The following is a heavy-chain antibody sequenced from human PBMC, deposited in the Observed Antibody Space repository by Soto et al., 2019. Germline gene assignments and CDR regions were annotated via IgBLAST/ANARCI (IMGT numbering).Heavy chain of an antibody. CDR2: ISGSGGST. Sequence: EVQLLESGGGLVQPGGSLRLSCAASGFTFSSYAMSWVRQAPGKGLEWVSAISGSGGSTYYADSVKGRFTISRDNSKNTLYLQMNSLRAEDTAVYYCASTLYSNYAWGKNWFDPWGQGTLVTVSS. CDR3: ASTLYSNYAWGKNWFDP. CDR1: GFTFSSYA. J-gene: IGHJ5*02. V-gene: IGHV3-23*01. D-gene: IGHD4-4*01.